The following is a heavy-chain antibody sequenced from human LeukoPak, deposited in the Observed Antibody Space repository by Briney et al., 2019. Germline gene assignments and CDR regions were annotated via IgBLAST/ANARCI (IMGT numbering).Heavy chain of an antibody. J-gene: IGHJ4*02. CDR2: IYPGDSDT. CDR3: ARRSSGWYLLDY. V-gene: IGHV5-51*01. D-gene: IGHD6-19*01. CDR1: GYSFTSYW. Sequence: GASLKISYKGSGYSFTSYWIGWVRQMPGKGLEWRGIIYPGDSDTRYSQSFQGLVTISDDKSISTAYLQWSSLKASDTAMYYCARRSSGWYLLDYWGQGTLVTVSS.